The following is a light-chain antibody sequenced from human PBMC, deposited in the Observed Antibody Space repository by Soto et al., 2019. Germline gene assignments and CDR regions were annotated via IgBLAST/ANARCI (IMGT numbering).Light chain of an antibody. CDR3: QQYSSIPLT. Sequence: DIVMTQSPDSLAVSLGERATINCKSSQSVLNSLNSKNYLAWYQQKPGQPPKMLIYWASTRELGVPDRFSGSGSGPDFTLTISSLQASDVAVYYCQQYSSIPLTFGGGTKVEIK. V-gene: IGKV4-1*01. CDR2: WAS. J-gene: IGKJ4*01. CDR1: QSVLNSLNSKNY.